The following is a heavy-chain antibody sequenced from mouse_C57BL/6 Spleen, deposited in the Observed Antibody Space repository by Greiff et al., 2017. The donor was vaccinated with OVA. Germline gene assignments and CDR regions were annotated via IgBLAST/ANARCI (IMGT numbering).Heavy chain of an antibody. V-gene: IGHV5-9-1*02. D-gene: IGHD1-1*01. CDR1: GFTFSSYA. CDR3: TRGTTVVATWDYAMDY. J-gene: IGHJ4*01. Sequence: EVQVVESGEGLVKPGGSLKLSCAASGFTFSSYAMSWVRQTPEKRLEWVAYISSGGDYIYYADTVKGRFTISRDNARNTLYLQMSSLKSEDTAMYYCTRGTTVVATWDYAMDYWGQGTSVTVSS. CDR2: ISSGGDYI.